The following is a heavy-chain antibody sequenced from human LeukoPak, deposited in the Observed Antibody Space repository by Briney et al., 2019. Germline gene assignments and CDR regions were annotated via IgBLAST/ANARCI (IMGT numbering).Heavy chain of an antibody. CDR3: ARFAYGGKVDY. J-gene: IGHJ4*02. CDR1: RDTFIVDE. Sequence: PGGSLRLSCAASRDTFIVDEMNWVRQAPGKGLEWVSYISSSGSTIYYADSVKGRFTISRDNAKNSLFLQMNGLIAEDTARYYCARFAYGGKVDYWGQGTLVTVSS. V-gene: IGHV3-48*03. CDR2: ISSSGSTI. D-gene: IGHD4-23*01.